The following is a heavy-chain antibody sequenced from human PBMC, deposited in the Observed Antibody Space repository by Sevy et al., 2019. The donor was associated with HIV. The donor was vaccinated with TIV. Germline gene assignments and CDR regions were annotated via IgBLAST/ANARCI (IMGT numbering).Heavy chain of an antibody. D-gene: IGHD6-13*01. Sequence: ASVKVSCKASGGTFSSYAISWVRQAPGQGLEWMGGIIPIFGTANYAQKFQGRVTITADESTITAYMELSSLRSEDTAVYYCARAKQQLVPSDAFDIWGQGTMVTVSS. CDR3: ARAKQQLVPSDAFDI. CDR2: IIPIFGTA. V-gene: IGHV1-69*13. CDR1: GGTFSSYA. J-gene: IGHJ3*02.